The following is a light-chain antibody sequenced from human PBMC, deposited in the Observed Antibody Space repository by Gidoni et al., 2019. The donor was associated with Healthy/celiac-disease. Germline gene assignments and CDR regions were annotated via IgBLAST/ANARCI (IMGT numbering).Light chain of an antibody. V-gene: IGKV1-5*03. CDR2: KAS. CDR1: QSSSSW. Sequence: DIQMTQSPSTRSASVGDRVTITCRASQSSSSWLAWYQQKPGKAPKLLIYKASSLESGVPSRFSGSGSGTEFTLTISSLQPDDFATYYCQQYNSYSWTFGQGTKVEIK. J-gene: IGKJ1*01. CDR3: QQYNSYSWT.